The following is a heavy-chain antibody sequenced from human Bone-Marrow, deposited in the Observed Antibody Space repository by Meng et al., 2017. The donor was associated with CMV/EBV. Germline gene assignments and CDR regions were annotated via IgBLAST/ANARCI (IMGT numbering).Heavy chain of an antibody. CDR2: ISNDGSNK. CDR1: RFPFSSYS. Sequence: GGPLRLSCAASRFPFSSYSIHWVRQAPGKGLEWVAVISNDGSNKYYADSVKGRLTISRDNSKNTLYLQMNSLRAEDTAFYYCARGGPSILVPARPWLWGQGTLVTVSS. D-gene: IGHD2-2*01. CDR3: ARGGPSILVPARPWL. J-gene: IGHJ4*02. V-gene: IGHV3-30*03.